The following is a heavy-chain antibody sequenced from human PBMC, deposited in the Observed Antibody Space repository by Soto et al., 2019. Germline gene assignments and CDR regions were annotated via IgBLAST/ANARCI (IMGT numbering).Heavy chain of an antibody. D-gene: IGHD2-15*01. CDR3: AGGGGVVVAAGLDY. CDR2: MNPNSGNT. Sequence: QVQLVQSGAEVKKPGASVKVSCKASGYTFTSYDINWVRQATGQGLEWMGWMNPNSGNTGYAQKFQGRVTMTRNTPISKAYMGVSSLRSEETAVYYCAGGGGVVVAAGLDYWGQGTLVTVSS. CDR1: GYTFTSYD. V-gene: IGHV1-8*01. J-gene: IGHJ4*02.